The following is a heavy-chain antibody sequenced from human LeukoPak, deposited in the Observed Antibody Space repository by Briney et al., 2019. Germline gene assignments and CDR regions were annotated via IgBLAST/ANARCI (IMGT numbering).Heavy chain of an antibody. J-gene: IGHJ4*02. CDR2: LSGSGGST. CDR1: GFTFSNYA. D-gene: IGHD3-22*01. V-gene: IGHV3-23*01. CDR3: AKGRSPYYSDTTGYNID. Sequence: GGSLRLSCAASGFTFSNYAMSWVRQAPGKGLEWVSALSGSGGSTYYVDSLEGRFSISRDNSKNTLSLQMNSLRAEDTAVYFCAKGRSPYYSDTTGYNIDWGQGTLVTVSS.